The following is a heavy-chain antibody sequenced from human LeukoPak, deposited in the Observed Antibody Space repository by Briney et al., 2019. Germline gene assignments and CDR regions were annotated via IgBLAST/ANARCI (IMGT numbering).Heavy chain of an antibody. CDR3: AISARYYDFWSGPYVDY. Sequence: ASVKVSCKASGGTFSSYAISWVRQAPGQGLEWMGRIIPIFGTANYAQKFQGRVTITTDESTSTACMELSSLRSEDTAVYYCAISARYYDFWSGPYVDYWGQGTLVTVSS. V-gene: IGHV1-69*05. CDR2: IIPIFGTA. CDR1: GGTFSSYA. D-gene: IGHD3-3*01. J-gene: IGHJ4*02.